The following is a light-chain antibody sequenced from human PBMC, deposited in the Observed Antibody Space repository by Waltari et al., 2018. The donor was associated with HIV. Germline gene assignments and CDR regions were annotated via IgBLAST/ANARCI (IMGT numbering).Light chain of an antibody. CDR1: GPDIGAYNS. V-gene: IGLV2-14*03. Sequence: QSALTQPASVSGSPGQSITISCAGTGPDIGAYNSFAWYQTLPNIVPKLIIYDVSSRPSGISDRFSASKSGNAASLTISGLQAEDEGDYYCSSYTTFNTVIFGGGTKLTVL. CDR2: DVS. J-gene: IGLJ2*01. CDR3: SSYTTFNTVI.